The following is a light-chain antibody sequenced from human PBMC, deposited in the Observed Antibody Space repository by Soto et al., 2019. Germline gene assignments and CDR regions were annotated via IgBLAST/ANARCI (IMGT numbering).Light chain of an antibody. Sequence: QSVLTQPPSVSAAPGQKVTISCSGSSSNIGSNLVSWYQQLPGTAPKLLIYDNDKRPSGIPDRFSGSKSGTSASLGITGLQTGDEAEYSCATWDSSLSAGLFGGGTKLTVL. J-gene: IGLJ3*02. V-gene: IGLV1-51*01. CDR1: SSNIGSNL. CDR2: DND. CDR3: ATWDSSLSAGL.